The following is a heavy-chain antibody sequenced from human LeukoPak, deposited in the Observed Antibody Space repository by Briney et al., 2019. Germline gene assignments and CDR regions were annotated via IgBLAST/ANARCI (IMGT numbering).Heavy chain of an antibody. J-gene: IGHJ6*02. CDR1: GFTFSDYY. CDR2: ISSSGSTI. D-gene: IGHD3-16*01. Sequence: GGSLRLSCAASGFTFSDYYMSWIRQAPGKGLEWVSYISSSGSTIYYADSVKGRFTISRDNAKNSLYLQMNSLRAEDTAVYYCASAEPIRLGDYYYYYGMDVWGQGTTVTVSS. CDR3: ASAEPIRLGDYYYYYGMDV. V-gene: IGHV3-11*01.